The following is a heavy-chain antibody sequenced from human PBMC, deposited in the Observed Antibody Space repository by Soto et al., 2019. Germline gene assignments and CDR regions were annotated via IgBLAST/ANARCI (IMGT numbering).Heavy chain of an antibody. V-gene: IGHV3-74*01. CDR2: MNTDGSRT. J-gene: IGHJ4*02. CDR3: ARGDADPHDGHGYLGRH. D-gene: IGHD5-18*01. Sequence: EVQLVESGGGLVQPGGSLRLSCAASGFTFSIYWMHWVRQAPGKGLVWVSRMNTDGSRTSYADSAKGRFTISRDDAKSTLYLQMNNLRAEDTAVYYCARGDADPHDGHGYLGRHWGQGTLVTVSS. CDR1: GFTFSIYW.